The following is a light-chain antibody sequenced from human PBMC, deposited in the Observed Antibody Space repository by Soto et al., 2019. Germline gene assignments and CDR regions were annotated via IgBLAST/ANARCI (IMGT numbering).Light chain of an antibody. CDR2: DAS. Sequence: DIQMTQSPSSLSASVGDRVTITCQASRDISVYLNWYQQKPGKPPKLLVYDASNLQTGAPSRFSGSGSGTHFTFSISSLQPEDIATYYCQQYDNLPPYTFGQGTKLEIK. CDR1: RDISVY. CDR3: QQYDNLPPYT. J-gene: IGKJ2*01. V-gene: IGKV1-33*01.